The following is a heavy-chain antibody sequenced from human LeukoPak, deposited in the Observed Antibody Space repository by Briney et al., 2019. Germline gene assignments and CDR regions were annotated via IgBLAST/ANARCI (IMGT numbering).Heavy chain of an antibody. CDR2: INHSGST. V-gene: IGHV4-34*01. Sequence: SETLSLTCAVYGGSFSGYYWSWIRQPPGKGLEWIGEINHSGSTNYNPSLKSRVTISVDTSKNQFSLKLSSVTAPDTAVYYCARGSPRSLRYFDWQIFDYWGQGTLVTVS. J-gene: IGHJ4*02. CDR3: ARGSPRSLRYFDWQIFDY. D-gene: IGHD3-9*01. CDR1: GGSFSGYY.